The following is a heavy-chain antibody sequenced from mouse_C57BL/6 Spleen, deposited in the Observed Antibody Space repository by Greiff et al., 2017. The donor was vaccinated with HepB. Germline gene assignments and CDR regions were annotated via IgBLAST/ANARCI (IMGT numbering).Heavy chain of an antibody. CDR3: ARWGDYYGNYSAMDY. CDR1: GYTFTSYW. CDR2: IDPSDSYT. V-gene: IGHV1-69*01. Sequence: VKLQQPGAELVMPGASVKLSCKASGYTFTSYWMHWVKQRPGQGLEWIGEIDPSDSYTNYNQKFKGKSTLTVDKSSSTAYMQLSSLTSEDSAVYYCARWGDYYGNYSAMDYWGQGTSVTVSS. D-gene: IGHD2-1*01. J-gene: IGHJ4*01.